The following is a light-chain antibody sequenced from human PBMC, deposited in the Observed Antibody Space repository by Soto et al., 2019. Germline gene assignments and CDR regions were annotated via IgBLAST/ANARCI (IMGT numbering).Light chain of an antibody. CDR1: QSVSSSY. Sequence: EIVLTQSPGTLSLSPGERTTLSCRASQSVSSSYLAWYQQKPGQAPRLLIYAASSRSTGIPYRFSGSGSGTDFTLTIIRLEPEDFAVYYCQKYGSSRWTFGQGTTVEIK. CDR3: QKYGSSRWT. CDR2: AAS. J-gene: IGKJ1*01. V-gene: IGKV3-20*01.